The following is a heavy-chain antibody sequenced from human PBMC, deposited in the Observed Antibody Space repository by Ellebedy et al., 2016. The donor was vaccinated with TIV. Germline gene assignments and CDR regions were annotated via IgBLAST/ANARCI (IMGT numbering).Heavy chain of an antibody. J-gene: IGHJ6*02. V-gene: IGHV1-69*13. CDR2: ILATVGSA. Sequence: ASVKVSCKASGGNFSSHAFSWVRQAPGQGLEWMGGILATVGSADYPQSFQGRVTITANESTSTVHMELSSLTSEDTAMYYCARLGRFGESMPPYYYFGMDVWGQGTTVTVSS. D-gene: IGHD3-10*01. CDR1: GGNFSSHA. CDR3: ARLGRFGESMPPYYYFGMDV.